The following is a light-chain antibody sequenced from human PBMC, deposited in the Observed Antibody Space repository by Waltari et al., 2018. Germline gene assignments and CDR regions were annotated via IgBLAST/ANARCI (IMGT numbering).Light chain of an antibody. CDR3: ATWDDRLTGVVFGGVV. CDR2: SNE. CDR1: NSNIGSHT. J-gene: IGLJ3*02. V-gene: IGLV1-44*01. Sequence: QSVLTQPPSASGTPGQRVTISCSGSNSNIGSHTVNWYQRVPGTAPKLPIYSNEQRPSGVPDRFSASKSGTSASLAISGLQSEDEADYYCATWDDRLTGVVFGGVVFGGGTKVTVL.